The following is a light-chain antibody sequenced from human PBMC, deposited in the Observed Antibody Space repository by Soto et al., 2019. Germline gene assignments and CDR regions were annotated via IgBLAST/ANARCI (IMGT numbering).Light chain of an antibody. CDR2: EAS. J-gene: IGKJ2*01. Sequence: DIHMAQSPPSLSASVGDRVTITCRASHTIVTYLNWYQQKAGKAPSLLIYEASHLQSGVPFRFFGSGSGTDFTLTIDNLQHEDSATYYCQQSHSTPPTFSPGTKLEIK. V-gene: IGKV1-39*01. CDR1: HTIVTY. CDR3: QQSHSTPPT.